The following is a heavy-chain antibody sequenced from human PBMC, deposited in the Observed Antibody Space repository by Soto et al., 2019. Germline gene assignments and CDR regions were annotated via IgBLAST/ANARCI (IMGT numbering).Heavy chain of an antibody. CDR1: GYIFTNYY. Sequence: QVRLVQSGAEVKKPGASVKVSCKASGYIFTNYYIHWVRQAPGQGLEWMAIINPNGGSTNCAQKFQGRLTLTRDTSTGTVYMDLSSLTSEDTAVYYCARGLYSGDKWGQGTLVTVSS. D-gene: IGHD2-21*01. V-gene: IGHV1-46*01. CDR3: ARGLYSGDK. J-gene: IGHJ1*01. CDR2: INPNGGST.